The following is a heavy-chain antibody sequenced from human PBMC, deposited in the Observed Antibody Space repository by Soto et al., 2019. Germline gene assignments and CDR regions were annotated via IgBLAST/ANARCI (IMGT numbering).Heavy chain of an antibody. CDR3: VRANTRASAAASLDY. D-gene: IGHD7-27*01. Sequence: PGGSLRLSCAASGFTFSTYEFNWVRQAPGRGLEWISYISVSGNIIKYAESVKGRFTISRDNAENSLHLHMSNLRVDDTALYFCVRANTRASAAASLDYWGQGTQVTVSS. CDR2: ISVSGNII. V-gene: IGHV3-48*03. CDR1: GFTFSTYE. J-gene: IGHJ4*02.